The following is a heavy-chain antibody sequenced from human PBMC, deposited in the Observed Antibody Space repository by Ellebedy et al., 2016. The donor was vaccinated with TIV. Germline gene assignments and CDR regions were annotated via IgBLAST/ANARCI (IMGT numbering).Heavy chain of an antibody. Sequence: ASVKVSCKASGYTFTGYYMHWVRQAPGQGLEWMGWINPNSGGTNYAQKFQGRVTMTRDMSTSTAYMELSSLRSEDTAVYYCAAVDLTVVPAAGFDYWGQGTLVTVSS. CDR2: INPNSGGT. CDR3: AAVDLTVVPAAGFDY. CDR1: GYTFTGYY. J-gene: IGHJ4*02. D-gene: IGHD2-2*01. V-gene: IGHV1-2*02.